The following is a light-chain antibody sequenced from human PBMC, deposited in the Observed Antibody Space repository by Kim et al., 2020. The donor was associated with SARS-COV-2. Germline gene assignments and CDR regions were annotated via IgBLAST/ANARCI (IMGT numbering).Light chain of an antibody. Sequence: ASVGDRVISTCRASQGIRTDLAWYQHKPGKAPKRLIYAASLLQTGVPARFSGSRLGTEFTLTISNLQPEDFATYYCLQHESRPWTFGQGTKVDIK. CDR3: LQHESRPWT. CDR1: QGIRTD. V-gene: IGKV1-17*02. J-gene: IGKJ1*01. CDR2: AAS.